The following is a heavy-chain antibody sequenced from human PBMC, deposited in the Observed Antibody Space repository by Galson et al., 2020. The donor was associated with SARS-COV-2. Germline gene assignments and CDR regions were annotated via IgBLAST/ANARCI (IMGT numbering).Heavy chain of an antibody. D-gene: IGHD5-18*01. J-gene: IGHJ5*02. CDR3: ARDLQLWLRGGNWFDP. CDR2: ISAYNGNT. V-gene: IGHV1-18*01. CDR1: GYTFTSYG. Sequence: ASVKVSCKASGYTFTSYGISWVRQAPGQGLEWMGWISAYNGNTNYAQKLQGRVTMTTDTSTSTAYMELRSLRSDDTAVYYCARDLQLWLRGGNWFDPWGQGTLVTVSS.